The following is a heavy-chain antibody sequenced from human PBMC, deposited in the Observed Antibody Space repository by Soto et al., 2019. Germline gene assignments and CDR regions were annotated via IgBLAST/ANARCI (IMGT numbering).Heavy chain of an antibody. Sequence: EVQLVESGGGLVKPGGSLRLSCAASGFTFSSYSMNWVRQAPGKGLEWVSSISSNSSYIYYADSVKGRFTISRDNAKNSLYLQMNSLRAEDTAVYYCARRTRGSGPNWFDPWGQGTLVTVSS. CDR2: ISSNSSYI. CDR3: ARRTRGSGPNWFDP. D-gene: IGHD3-10*01. J-gene: IGHJ5*02. CDR1: GFTFSSYS. V-gene: IGHV3-21*01.